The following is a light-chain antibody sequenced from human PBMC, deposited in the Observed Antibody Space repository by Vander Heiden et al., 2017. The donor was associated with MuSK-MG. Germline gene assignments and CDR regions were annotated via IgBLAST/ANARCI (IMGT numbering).Light chain of an antibody. J-gene: IGKJ4*01. CDR2: WAS. CDR1: QSVLFRSKNKNY. Sequence: DIVMTQSPDSLAVSLGERATINCKSSQSVLFRSKNKNYLAWYQQKPGQPPKLLIYWASTRESGVPDRFSGSGSGTDFTLTISSLQAEDVAVYYCQQYYNSPLTFGGGTKVXIK. V-gene: IGKV4-1*01. CDR3: QQYYNSPLT.